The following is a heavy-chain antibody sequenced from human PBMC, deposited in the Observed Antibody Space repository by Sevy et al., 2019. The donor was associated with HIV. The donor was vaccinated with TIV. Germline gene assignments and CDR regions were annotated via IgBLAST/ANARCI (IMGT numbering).Heavy chain of an antibody. CDR1: GFTFSDYA. CDR2: ISSDGSNE. Sequence: GSLRLSCAASGFTFSDYAMHWVRQAPGKGLEWVALISSDGSNEYYGDSVKGRFTISRVTVKKSVYLQMNSLRAEDTAVYYCAREGGYSDKGMDVWGQGTTVTVSS. D-gene: IGHD3-22*01. V-gene: IGHV3-30*04. J-gene: IGHJ6*02. CDR3: AREGGYSDKGMDV.